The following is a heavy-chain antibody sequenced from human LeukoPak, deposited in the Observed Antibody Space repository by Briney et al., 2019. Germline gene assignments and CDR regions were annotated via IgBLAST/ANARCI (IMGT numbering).Heavy chain of an antibody. V-gene: IGHV1-69*13. D-gene: IGHD5-24*01. J-gene: IGHJ5*02. CDR1: GGTFSDHG. CDR2: IIPFFGTV. Sequence: SVKVSCKASGGTFSDHGFSWVRQAPGQGLEWMGGIIPFFGTVHYAQTFEGRVTISADESTSTVYLALNSLTAEDTAVYYCARDDISTDGTAHWFDPWGRGTLVIVSS. CDR3: ARDDISTDGTAHWFDP.